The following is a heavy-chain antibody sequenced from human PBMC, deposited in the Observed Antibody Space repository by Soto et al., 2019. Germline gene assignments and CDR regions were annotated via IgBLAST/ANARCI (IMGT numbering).Heavy chain of an antibody. J-gene: IGHJ6*02. CDR3: ARSMGARDYYYYYYGMDV. CDR2: IIPIFGTA. V-gene: IGHV1-69*13. Sequence: SVKVSCKASGGTISSYAISWVRQAPGQGLEWMGGIIPIFGTANYAQKFQGRVTITADESTSTAYMELSSLRSEDTAVYYCARSMGARDYYYYYYGMDVWGQGTTVTV. D-gene: IGHD1-26*01. CDR1: GGTISSYA.